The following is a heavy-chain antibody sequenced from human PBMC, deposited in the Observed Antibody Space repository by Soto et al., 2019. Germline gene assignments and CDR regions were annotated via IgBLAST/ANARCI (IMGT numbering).Heavy chain of an antibody. D-gene: IGHD3-22*01. J-gene: IGHJ4*02. V-gene: IGHV3-33*01. CDR2: IWYDGSNK. Sequence: GGSLRLSCAASGFTFSSYGMHWVRQAPGKGLEWVAVIWYDGSNKYYVDSVKGRFTISRDNSKNTLYLQMNSLRAEDTAVYYCARGYYYDSSLSFDYWGQGTLVTVSS. CDR3: ARGYYYDSSLSFDY. CDR1: GFTFSSYG.